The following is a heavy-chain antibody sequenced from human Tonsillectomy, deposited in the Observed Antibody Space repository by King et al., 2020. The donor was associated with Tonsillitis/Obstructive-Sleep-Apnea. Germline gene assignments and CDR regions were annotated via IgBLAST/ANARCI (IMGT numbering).Heavy chain of an antibody. J-gene: IGHJ4*02. CDR2: IYSGGST. Sequence: VQLVESGGGLVQPGGSLRLSCAASGFTVSSNYMRWVRQAPGKGLEWVSVIYSGGSTYYADSVKGRFTISRDNSKNTLYLHMNSLRAEDTAVYYCSSDVYCSSTSGYGLFDYWGQGTLVTVSS. CDR3: SSDVYCSSTSGYGLFDY. D-gene: IGHD2-2*01. V-gene: IGHV3-66*01. CDR1: GFTVSSNY.